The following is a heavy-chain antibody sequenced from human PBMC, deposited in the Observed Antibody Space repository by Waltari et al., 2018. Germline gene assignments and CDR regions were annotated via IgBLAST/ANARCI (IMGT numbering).Heavy chain of an antibody. D-gene: IGHD3-22*01. V-gene: IGHV1-69*08. CDR1: GGTFSSYA. CDR2: SSPICGTA. J-gene: IGHJ4*02. Sequence: QVQLVQSGAEVKKPGSSVKVSCKASGGTFSSYAISWVRQAPGQGLEWMGRSSPICGTANYAQKDQGRVTITADKATSTAYMELSSLRSEDTAVYYCARDPPSYYDSSGYLLFDYWGQGTLVTVSS. CDR3: ARDPPSYYDSSGYLLFDY.